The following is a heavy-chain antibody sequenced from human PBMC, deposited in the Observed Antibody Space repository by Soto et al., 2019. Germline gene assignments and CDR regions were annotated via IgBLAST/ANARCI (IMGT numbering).Heavy chain of an antibody. V-gene: IGHV4-30-2*01. CDR3: ARGHYYYGMDV. Sequence: PSETLSLTCTVSNGSVSSGTYSWSWVRQPPGKGLEWIGYIYYSGTTYYTPSLKRRLTMSMDRANDHFSLNLTPVTAADTAVYFCARGHYYYGMDVWGQGITVTVSS. CDR2: IYYSGTT. CDR1: NGSVSSGTYS. J-gene: IGHJ6*02.